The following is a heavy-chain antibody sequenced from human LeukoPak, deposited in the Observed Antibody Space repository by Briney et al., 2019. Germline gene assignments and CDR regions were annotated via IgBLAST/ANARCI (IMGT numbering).Heavy chain of an antibody. Sequence: GGSLRLSCAASGFTFSDHHMDWVRQAPGKGLEWVGRSRNKANSYTTEYAAAVRGRFAISRDDSKNSLYLQMNSLKTEDTAVYYCTRGLFSSGHYSDYWGQGTLVTVSS. CDR2: SRNKANSYTT. D-gene: IGHD3-22*01. CDR3: TRGLFSSGHYSDY. J-gene: IGHJ4*02. CDR1: GFTFSDHH. V-gene: IGHV3-72*01.